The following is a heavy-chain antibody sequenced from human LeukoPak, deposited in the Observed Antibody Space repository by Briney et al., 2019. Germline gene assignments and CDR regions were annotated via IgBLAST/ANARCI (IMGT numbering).Heavy chain of an antibody. J-gene: IGHJ4*01. D-gene: IGHD5-24*01. V-gene: IGHV3-30*18. CDR2: ISYDGSIK. CDR1: GFTFSTYA. Sequence: GGSLRLSCAASGFTFSTYAMHWVRQAPGRGLKWVTVISYDGSIKYYADSVKGRFTISRANSKNTVYLQMHSLRDEDTAVYYCAKEGEMATIEESDYWGQGTLVTVSS. CDR3: AKEGEMATIEESDY.